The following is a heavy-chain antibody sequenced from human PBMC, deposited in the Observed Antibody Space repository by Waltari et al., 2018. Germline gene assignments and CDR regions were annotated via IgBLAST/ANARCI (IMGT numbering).Heavy chain of an antibody. CDR3: AVVDGIVVVPAAIPLDY. D-gene: IGHD2-2*01. CDR1: GSTFTGYY. J-gene: IGHJ4*02. CDR2: INPNSGGT. V-gene: IGHV1-2*02. Sequence: QVQLVQSGAEVKKTGASVKVSCKASGSTFTGYYMHWVRRAPGQGLEWMGWINPNSGGTNYAQKFQGRVTMTRDTSISTAYMELSRLRSDDTAVYYCAVVDGIVVVPAAIPLDYWGQGTLVTVSS.